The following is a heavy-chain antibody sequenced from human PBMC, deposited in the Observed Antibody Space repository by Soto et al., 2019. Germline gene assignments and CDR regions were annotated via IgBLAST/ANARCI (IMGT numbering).Heavy chain of an antibody. V-gene: IGHV1-2*02. CDR1: GYRFSDYY. Sequence: QVQLVQSGAEVKKPGASVTVSCKASGYRFSDYYLHWVRQAPGKGPEWMGWMNPNSGDTKSAQKLQGRVTMARDTSVRTAFMELNWLKSDATAVYYCARESGGATATLDYYYFYMDVWGIGTTVTVSS. CDR3: ARESGGATATLDYYYFYMDV. D-gene: IGHD1-26*01. J-gene: IGHJ6*03. CDR2: MNPNSGDT.